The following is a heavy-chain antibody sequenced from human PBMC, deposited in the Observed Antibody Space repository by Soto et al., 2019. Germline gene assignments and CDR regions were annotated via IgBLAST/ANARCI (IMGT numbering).Heavy chain of an antibody. CDR3: ARHLFYGGFPFDY. CDR2: IYYSGST. Sequence: PSETLSLTCTVSGGSISSYYWSWIRQPPGKGLEWIGYIYYSGSTNYNPSLKSRVTISVDTSKNQFSLNLTSVTAADTAVYYCARHLFYGGFPFDYWGQGTLVTVSS. CDR1: GGSISSYY. D-gene: IGHD2-15*01. V-gene: IGHV4-59*08. J-gene: IGHJ4*02.